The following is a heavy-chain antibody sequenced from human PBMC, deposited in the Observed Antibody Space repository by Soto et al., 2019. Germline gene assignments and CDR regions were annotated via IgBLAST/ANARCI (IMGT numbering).Heavy chain of an antibody. CDR3: ARDPTIAARRAYYYYGMDV. J-gene: IGHJ6*02. CDR1: GGTFSSYA. D-gene: IGHD6-6*01. Sequence: ASVKVSCKASGGTFSSYAISWVRQAPGQGLEWMGGIIPIFGTANYAQKFQGRVTITADESTSTAYMELSSLRSEDTAVYYCARDPTIAARRAYYYYGMDVWGQGTMVTVSS. V-gene: IGHV1-69*13. CDR2: IIPIFGTA.